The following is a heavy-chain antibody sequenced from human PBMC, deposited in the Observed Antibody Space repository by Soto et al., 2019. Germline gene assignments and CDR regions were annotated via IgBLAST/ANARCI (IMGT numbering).Heavy chain of an antibody. V-gene: IGHV4-39*01. Sequence: QLQLQESGPGLVKPSETLSLTCSVSGASVSSASYLWGWIRQPPGKGLEWIGSASYTGASYLTPSLKSRVTISVDTSKNQVFLNLRSLTAADTAVYYCARRVQDAGRFYYVDYCGQGILVTVSS. CDR1: GASVSSASYL. J-gene: IGHJ4*02. CDR2: ASYTGAS. D-gene: IGHD3-10*01. CDR3: ARRVQDAGRFYYVDY.